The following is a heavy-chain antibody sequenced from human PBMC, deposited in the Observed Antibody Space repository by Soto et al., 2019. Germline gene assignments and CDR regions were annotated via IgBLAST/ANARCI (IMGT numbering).Heavy chain of an antibody. V-gene: IGHV1-2*02. CDR3: ARAGLTTLELATIY. Sequence: RASVKVSCKASRYTFTDYYVHWVRQSPGQGLEWMGWISANSGVTKFPQKFQGRVIMTRDTSISTVYMELSRLTSDDTAVYYCARAGLTTLELATIYWGQGTQVTVSS. J-gene: IGHJ4*02. D-gene: IGHD5-12*01. CDR2: ISANSGVT. CDR1: RYTFTDYY.